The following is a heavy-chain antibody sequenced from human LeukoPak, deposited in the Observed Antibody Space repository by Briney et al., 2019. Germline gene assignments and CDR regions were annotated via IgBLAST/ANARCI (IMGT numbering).Heavy chain of an antibody. V-gene: IGHV4-38-2*02. Sequence: SETLSLTCVVSGFSIGSGYYWGWIRQPPGKGLEWIGNIHPSGTMFHNSSLNSRVTVSIDTSKNQFSLKLSSVTAADTAVYYCAREAERRVVNWGQGTLVTVSS. D-gene: IGHD1-1*01. J-gene: IGHJ4*02. CDR1: GFSIGSGYY. CDR3: AREAERRVVN. CDR2: IHPSGTM.